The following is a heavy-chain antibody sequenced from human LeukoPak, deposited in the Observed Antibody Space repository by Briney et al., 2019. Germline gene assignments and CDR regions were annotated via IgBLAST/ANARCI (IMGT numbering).Heavy chain of an antibody. CDR2: IYYSGST. J-gene: IGHJ5*02. Sequence: PSETLSLTCTVSGGSISSYYWSWIRQPPGKGLEWIGYIYYSGSTNYNPSLKSRVTIPVDTSKNQFSLKLSSVTAADTAVYYCARGGWYKNWFDLWGQGTLVTVSS. V-gene: IGHV4-59*01. CDR3: ARGGWYKNWFDL. CDR1: GGSISSYY. D-gene: IGHD6-19*01.